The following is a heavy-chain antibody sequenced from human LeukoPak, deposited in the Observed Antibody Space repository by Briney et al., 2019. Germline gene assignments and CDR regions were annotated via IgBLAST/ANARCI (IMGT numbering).Heavy chain of an antibody. CDR1: GHRSTSDW. Sequence: PGQSLKISCQSPGHRSTSDWIGWVRQTTGQGPEWMGTHYPGDSNTRYSPSFQGQVTISVDKSIDTAYLQWSSLKASDSAIYYCARRGYCSGNSCYHYDSWGQGTLVTVSS. D-gene: IGHD2-15*01. V-gene: IGHV5-51*01. CDR2: HYPGDSNT. J-gene: IGHJ4*02. CDR3: ARRGYCSGNSCYHYDS.